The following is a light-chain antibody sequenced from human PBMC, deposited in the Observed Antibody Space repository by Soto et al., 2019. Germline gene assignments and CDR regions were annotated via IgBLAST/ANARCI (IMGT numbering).Light chain of an antibody. CDR1: QSVSSSY. V-gene: IGKV3-20*01. J-gene: IGKJ3*01. Sequence: EIVLTQSPGTLSLSPRERATLSCRASQSVSSSYLAWYRQKPGQAPRLLIYGASGRATGIPDRFSGSGSGTDFTLTISRLEPEDFAVYYCQQYGSSPLFTFGPGTKVDIK. CDR2: GAS. CDR3: QQYGSSPLFT.